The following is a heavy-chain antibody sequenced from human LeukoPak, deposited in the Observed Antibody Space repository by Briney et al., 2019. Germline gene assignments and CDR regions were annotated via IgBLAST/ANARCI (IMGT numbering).Heavy chain of an antibody. J-gene: IGHJ4*02. CDR2: INHSGST. V-gene: IGHV4-34*01. D-gene: IGHD1-1*01. Sequence: PSETLSLTCAVYGGSFSGYYWSWIRQPPGKGLEWIGEINHSGSTNYNPSLKSRVTISVDTSKNQFSLKLSSVTAVDTAMYYCARGLKRQADYWGQGTLVTVSS. CDR3: ARGLKRQADY. CDR1: GGSFSGYY.